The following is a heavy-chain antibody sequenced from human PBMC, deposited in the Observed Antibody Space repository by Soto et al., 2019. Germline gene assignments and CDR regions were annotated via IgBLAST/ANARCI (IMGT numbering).Heavy chain of an antibody. D-gene: IGHD3-16*01. CDR3: ARSWAGAYDAFDI. J-gene: IGHJ3*02. V-gene: IGHV3-11*01. CDR2: IRGSGDSV. CDR1: GFTFSDYY. Sequence: GGSLRLSCAASGFTFSDYYMSWIRQAPGKGLEYISCIRGSGDSVYHADSVKGRFTISRDNARNSLYLQMNSLRAEDTAVYYCARSWAGAYDAFDIWGQGTMVTVSS.